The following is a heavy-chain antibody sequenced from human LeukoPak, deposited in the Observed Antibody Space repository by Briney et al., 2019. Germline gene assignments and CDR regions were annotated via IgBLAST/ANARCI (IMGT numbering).Heavy chain of an antibody. V-gene: IGHV3-33*01. CDR1: GFTFSSYG. Sequence: GRSLRLPCAASGFTFSSYGMHWVRQAPGKGLEWVAVIWYDGSNKYYADSVKGRFTISRDNSKNTLYLQMNSLRAEDTAVYYCAREGLKYYYDSTLYYFDHWGQATLATVSS. CDR2: IWYDGSNK. D-gene: IGHD3-22*01. J-gene: IGHJ4*02. CDR3: AREGLKYYYDSTLYYFDH.